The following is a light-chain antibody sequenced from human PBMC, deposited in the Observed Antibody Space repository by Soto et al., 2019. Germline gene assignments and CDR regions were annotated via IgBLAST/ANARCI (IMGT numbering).Light chain of an antibody. CDR2: DAY. V-gene: IGKV3-20*01. CDR1: QSVSSS. J-gene: IGKJ5*01. Sequence: EIVLTQSPATLSLSPGERATLSCRASQSVSSSLAWYQQKPGQAPRLLIYDAYSRATGIPDRFSGSGSGTDFTLTISRLEPEDFAVYYCQQYGNSPITFGQGTRLEIK. CDR3: QQYGNSPIT.